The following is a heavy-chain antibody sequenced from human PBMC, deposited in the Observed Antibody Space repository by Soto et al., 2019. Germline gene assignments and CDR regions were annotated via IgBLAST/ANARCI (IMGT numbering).Heavy chain of an antibody. V-gene: IGHV1-69*02. Sequence: GASVKVSCKASGGTFSTYIFSWVRQAPGQGLEWIGRIIPTINIATYAQKFHDRDTITADNTTRAAYLEMSSLRSVDRVVYYCGFFYSSSCYYNHYYYFYIDVWGKGTPVTVSS. D-gene: IGHD6-13*01. J-gene: IGHJ6*03. CDR3: GFFYSSSCYYNHYYYFYIDV. CDR2: IIPTINIA. CDR1: GGTFSTYI.